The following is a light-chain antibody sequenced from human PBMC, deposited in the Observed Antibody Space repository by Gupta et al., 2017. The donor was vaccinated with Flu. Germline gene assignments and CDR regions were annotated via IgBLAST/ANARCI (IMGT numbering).Light chain of an antibody. V-gene: IGKV1-39*01. J-gene: IGKJ4*01. CDR2: AAS. CDR3: QQSDVIPLT. Sequence: DIQMTQFPSSLSASVGDTVTITCRASQNINDFLNWYQQKPGKAPKLLIFAASSLESGVPSRFSGSGSGTDFTLTISSLQPEDFATYFCQQSDVIPLTFGGGTKVDMK. CDR1: QNINDF.